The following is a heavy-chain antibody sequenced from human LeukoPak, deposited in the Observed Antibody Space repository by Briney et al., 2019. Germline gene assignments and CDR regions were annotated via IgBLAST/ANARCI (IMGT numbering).Heavy chain of an antibody. D-gene: IGHD4-23*01. CDR2: ITPSSGAT. J-gene: IGHJ6*02. CDR3: ARGEGYGGIYGMDV. V-gene: IGHV1-2*02. CDR1: GYTFTAYN. Sequence: ASVKVSCKTSGYTFTAYNIHWVRQAPGQGLEWMGWITPSSGATNYAQQLQGRITMTRDTSTSTAYMELRSLRSDDTAVYYCARGEGYGGIYGMDVWGQGTTVTVSS.